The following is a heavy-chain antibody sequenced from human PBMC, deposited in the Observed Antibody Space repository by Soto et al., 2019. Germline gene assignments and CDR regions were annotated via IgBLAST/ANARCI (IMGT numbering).Heavy chain of an antibody. V-gene: IGHV3-9*01. CDR2: ISWNSGSI. D-gene: IGHD1-26*01. Sequence: GGSLRLSCAASGFTFDDYAMHWVRQAPGKGLEWVSGISWNSGSIGYADSVKGRFTISRDNAKNSLYLQMNSLRAEDTALYYCAKDIGWSYGYYFDYWGQGTLVTVSS. CDR3: AKDIGWSYGYYFDY. J-gene: IGHJ4*02. CDR1: GFTFDDYA.